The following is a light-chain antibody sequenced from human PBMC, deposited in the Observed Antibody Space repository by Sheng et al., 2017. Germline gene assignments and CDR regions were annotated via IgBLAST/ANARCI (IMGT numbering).Light chain of an antibody. CDR3: QAWDSSTGRV. CDR2: QDS. Sequence: SYELTQPPSVSVSPGQTASITCSGDKLGDKYVCWYQQKPGQSPVLVIYQDSKRPSGIPERFSGSNSGNTATLTISGTQAMDEADYYCQAWDSSTGRVFGGGTKLTVL. CDR1: KLGDKY. J-gene: IGLJ2*01. V-gene: IGLV3-1*01.